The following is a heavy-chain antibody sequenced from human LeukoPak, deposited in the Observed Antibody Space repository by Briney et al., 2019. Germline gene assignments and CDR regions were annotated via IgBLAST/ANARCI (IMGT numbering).Heavy chain of an antibody. Sequence: PSETLSLTCTVSGGSISSYYWSWIRQPPGKGLEWIGYIYYSGSTNYNPSLKSRVTISVDTSKNQFSLKLSSVTAADTAVYYCASSRFNYSSCHFDYWGQGTLVTVSS. CDR2: IYYSGST. CDR1: GGSISSYY. D-gene: IGHD6-6*01. CDR3: ASSRFNYSSCHFDY. V-gene: IGHV4-59*12. J-gene: IGHJ4*02.